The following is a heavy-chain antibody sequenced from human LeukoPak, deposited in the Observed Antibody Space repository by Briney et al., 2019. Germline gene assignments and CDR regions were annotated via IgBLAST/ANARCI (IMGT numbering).Heavy chain of an antibody. CDR2: IRYDGSNK. J-gene: IGHJ4*02. D-gene: IGHD1-26*01. CDR3: AKVSLKLWELRFAGEFDY. Sequence: GGSLRLSCAASGFTFSSYGMHWVRQAPGKGLEWVAFIRYDGSNKYYADSVKGRFTISRDNSKNTLYLQMNSLRAEDTAVYYCAKVSLKLWELRFAGEFDYWGREPWSPSPQ. CDR1: GFTFSSYG. V-gene: IGHV3-30*02.